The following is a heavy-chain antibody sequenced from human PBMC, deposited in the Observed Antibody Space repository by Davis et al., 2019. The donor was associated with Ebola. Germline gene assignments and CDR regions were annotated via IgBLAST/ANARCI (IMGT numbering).Heavy chain of an antibody. CDR3: ARVPDSSWYGVDY. Sequence: MPSETLSLTCAVYGGSFSGYYWSWIRQPPGKGLEWIGEINHSGRTNYNPSLKSRVTISVDKSKNQFSLKLSSVTAADTAVYYCARVPDSSWYGVDYWGQGTPVTVSS. D-gene: IGHD6-13*01. J-gene: IGHJ4*02. CDR1: GGSFSGYY. CDR2: INHSGRT. V-gene: IGHV4-34*01.